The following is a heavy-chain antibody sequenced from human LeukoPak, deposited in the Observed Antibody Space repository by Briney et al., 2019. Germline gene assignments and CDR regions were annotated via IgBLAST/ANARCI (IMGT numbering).Heavy chain of an antibody. CDR1: GLTVYTND. CDR3: TKSGPPDPY. Sequence: GGSLRLSCAASGLTVYTNDMSWVRPAPGKRLEWVSILYSGGWTYYGDSVKGRFTISRDNSRNTLYLQMNSLRAEDTAVYYCTKSGPPDPYWGQGTMVTVSS. D-gene: IGHD1-14*01. J-gene: IGHJ3*01. V-gene: IGHV3-53*01. CDR2: LYSGGWT.